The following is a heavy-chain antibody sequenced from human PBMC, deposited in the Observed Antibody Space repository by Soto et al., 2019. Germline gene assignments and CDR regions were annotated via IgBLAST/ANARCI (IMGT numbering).Heavy chain of an antibody. CDR2: INPNNGDT. CDR3: ARNSQAMDV. J-gene: IGHJ6*02. Sequence: QVQLVQSGAEVKKPGASVKVSCKASGYTFTGYYMHWVRQVPGQGLEWMGWINPNNGDTDYAQNFQGWVTMTRDTSISTTYMDLTRLKSDDTAIYYCARNSQAMDVWGQGTTVTVSS. V-gene: IGHV1-2*04. CDR1: GYTFTGYY. D-gene: IGHD2-21*01.